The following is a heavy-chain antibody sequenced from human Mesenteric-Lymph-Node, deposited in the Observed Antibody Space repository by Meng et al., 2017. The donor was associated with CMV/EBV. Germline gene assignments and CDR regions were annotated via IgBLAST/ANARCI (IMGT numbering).Heavy chain of an antibody. CDR1: DGSLSGHY. V-gene: IGHV4-34*01. D-gene: IGHD3-10*01. CDR3: ARRYGSGKYYFDY. J-gene: IGHJ4*02. Sequence: SETLSLTCEANDGSLSGHYWTWIRQPPGKGLEWIGDLNQGRRTNYNPSLESRLTISADSSKNQCSLILTSLTAADTAVYYCARRYGSGKYYFDYWGQGTLVTVSS. CDR2: LNQGRRT.